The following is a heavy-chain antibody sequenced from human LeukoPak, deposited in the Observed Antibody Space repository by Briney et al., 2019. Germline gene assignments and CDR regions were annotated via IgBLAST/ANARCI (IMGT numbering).Heavy chain of an antibody. J-gene: IGHJ4*02. CDR3: ARGNYDFWSGTTNYYFDY. CDR1: GGSISSGGYY. D-gene: IGHD3-3*01. Sequence: SETLSLTCTVSGGSISSGGYYWSWIRQHPGKGLEWIGYIYYSGSTYYNPSLKSRVTISVDTSKNQFSLKQSSVTAADTAVYYCARGNYDFWSGTTNYYFDYWGQGTLVTVSS. CDR2: IYYSGST. V-gene: IGHV4-31*03.